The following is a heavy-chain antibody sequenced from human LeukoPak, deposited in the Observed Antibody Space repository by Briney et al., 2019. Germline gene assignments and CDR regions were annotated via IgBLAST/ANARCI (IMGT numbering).Heavy chain of an antibody. J-gene: IGHJ4*02. Sequence: ASVKVSCKASGYTFTSYYMLWVRQAPGQGLEWMGIINPSGGTTAYAQKFQGRVTMTRDTSTSTVYMELSSLRSEDTAVYYCARGLRGSSGWYGFDYWGQGTLVTVSS. V-gene: IGHV1-46*01. CDR2: INPSGGTT. CDR1: GYTFTSYY. CDR3: ARGLRGSSGWYGFDY. D-gene: IGHD6-19*01.